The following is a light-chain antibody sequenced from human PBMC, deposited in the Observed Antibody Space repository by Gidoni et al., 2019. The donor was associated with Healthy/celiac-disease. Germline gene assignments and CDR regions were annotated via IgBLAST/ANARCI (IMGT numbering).Light chain of an antibody. CDR1: QSVSSY. CDR3: QPRSNWPIT. Sequence: ERVMTQSPATLSLSPGERATLSCRASQSVSSYLAWYQQKPGQAPRLLIYDASNRATGIPARFSGSGSGTVFTLTISSLEPEDFAVYYCQPRSNWPITFGGGTKVEIQ. J-gene: IGKJ4*01. V-gene: IGKV3-11*01. CDR2: DAS.